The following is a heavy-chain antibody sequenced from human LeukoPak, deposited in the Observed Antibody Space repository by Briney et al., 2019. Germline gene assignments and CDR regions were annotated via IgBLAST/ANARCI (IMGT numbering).Heavy chain of an antibody. V-gene: IGHV1-69*13. CDR1: GGTFSSYA. CDR3: AGDGYLGSSVFDY. D-gene: IGHD3-16*01. Sequence: ASVKVSCKASGGTFSSYAISWVRQAPGQGLEWMGGIIPIFGTANYAQKFQGRVAITADESTSTAYMELSSLRSEDTAVFYCAGDGYLGSSVFDYWGQGTLVTVSS. CDR2: IIPIFGTA. J-gene: IGHJ4*02.